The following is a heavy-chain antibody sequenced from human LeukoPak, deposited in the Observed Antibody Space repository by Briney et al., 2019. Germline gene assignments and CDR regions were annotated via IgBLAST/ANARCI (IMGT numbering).Heavy chain of an antibody. D-gene: IGHD3-10*01. CDR2: IYYSGST. J-gene: IGHJ5*02. CDR1: GGSISSSSYY. V-gene: IGHV4-39*01. CDR3: ARHVGFITMVRGVINNNWFDP. Sequence: SETLSLTCTVSGGSISSSSYYWGWIRQPPGKGLEWIGSIYYSGSTYYNPSLKSRVTISVDTSKYQFSLKLSSVTAVDTAVYYCARHVGFITMVRGVINNNWFDPWGQGTLVTVSS.